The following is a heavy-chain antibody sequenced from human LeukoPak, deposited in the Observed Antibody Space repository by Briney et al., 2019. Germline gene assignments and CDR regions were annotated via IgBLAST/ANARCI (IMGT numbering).Heavy chain of an antibody. V-gene: IGHV1-18*01. CDR2: ISAYDNNT. Sequence: ASVKVSCKASGYNFNSYGLSWDRQAPGQGLEWMGWISAYDNNTNYEQKFQDRLTVTTDTSTSTLYMELRSLRSDDTAVYYCARARLPNAYFDYWGQATLVTVS. CDR3: ARARLPNAYFDY. J-gene: IGHJ4*02. CDR1: GYNFNSYG. D-gene: IGHD4-11*01.